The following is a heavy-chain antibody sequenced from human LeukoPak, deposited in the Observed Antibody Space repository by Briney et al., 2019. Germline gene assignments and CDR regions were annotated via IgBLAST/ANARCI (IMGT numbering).Heavy chain of an antibody. CDR3: ARGLADYDFWSGYYFAHWFDP. CDR2: INHSGST. Sequence: SETLSLTCTVSGGSISSSSYYWGWIRQPPGKGLEWIGEINHSGSTNYNPSLKSRVTISVDTSKNQFSLRLSSVTAADTAVYYCARGLADYDFWSGYYFAHWFDPWGQGTLVTVSS. CDR1: GGSISSSSYY. D-gene: IGHD3-3*01. V-gene: IGHV4-39*07. J-gene: IGHJ5*02.